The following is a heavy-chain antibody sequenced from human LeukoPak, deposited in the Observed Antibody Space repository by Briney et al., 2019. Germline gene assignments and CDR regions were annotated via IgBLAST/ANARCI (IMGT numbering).Heavy chain of an antibody. CDR1: GYIFSHYW. Sequence: GESLKISCQASGYIFSHYWIGWVRQMPGKGLESMGIIYPADSDTTYSPSFQVQVTISADKSIDSVYLQWSSLKDSDTAMYYCARQSRDGSKTRGYFFDHWGQGTLVTVSS. CDR3: ARQSRDGSKTRGYFFDH. CDR2: IYPADSDT. J-gene: IGHJ5*02. V-gene: IGHV5-51*01. D-gene: IGHD3-10*01.